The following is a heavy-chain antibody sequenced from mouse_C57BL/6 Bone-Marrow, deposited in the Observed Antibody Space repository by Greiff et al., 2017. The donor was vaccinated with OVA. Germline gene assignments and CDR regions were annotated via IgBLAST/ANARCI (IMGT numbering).Heavy chain of an antibody. J-gene: IGHJ3*01. CDR1: GYAFTNYL. CDR2: INPGSGGT. D-gene: IGHD2-12*01. V-gene: IGHV1-54*01. Sequence: QVQLQQSGAELVRPGTSVKVSCKASGYAFTNYLIEWVKKRPGQGLEWIGVINPGSGGTNYNEKFKGKATLTADKSSSTAYMQLSSLTSEDSAVYFCAREGIPYSPWFAYWGQGTLVTVSA. CDR3: AREGIPYSPWFAY.